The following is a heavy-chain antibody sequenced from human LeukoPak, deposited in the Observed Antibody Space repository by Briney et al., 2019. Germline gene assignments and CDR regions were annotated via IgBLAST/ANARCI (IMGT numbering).Heavy chain of an antibody. J-gene: IGHJ4*02. CDR2: XYYTGST. CDR3: ARAYYDSSGYFLWYFDF. CDR1: GGSISSYY. Sequence: PSETLSLTCTVSGGSISSYYWGWXRQPPGKGLXXXXXXYYTGSTNSNPSLKSRVTISVDTSKNQFSLRLSSVTAADTAVYYCARAYYDSSGYFLWYFDFWGQGTLVTVSS. V-gene: IGHV4-59*01. D-gene: IGHD3-22*01.